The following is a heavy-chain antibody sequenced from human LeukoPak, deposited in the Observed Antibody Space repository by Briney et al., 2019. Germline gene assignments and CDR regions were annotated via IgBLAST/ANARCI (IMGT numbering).Heavy chain of an antibody. CDR1: GYTFTSYD. D-gene: IGHD1-26*01. V-gene: IGHV1-18*01. J-gene: IGHJ4*02. CDR3: ARVLQSGSYFLDDY. Sequence: ASVKVSCKASGYTFTSYDINWVRQATGQGLEWMGWISAYNGNTNYAQKLQGRVTMTTDTSTSTAYMELRSLRSDDTAVYYCARVLQSGSYFLDDYWGQGTLVTVSS. CDR2: ISAYNGNT.